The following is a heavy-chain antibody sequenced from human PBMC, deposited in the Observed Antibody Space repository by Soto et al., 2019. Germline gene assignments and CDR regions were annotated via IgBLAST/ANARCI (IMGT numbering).Heavy chain of an antibody. J-gene: IGHJ3*02. Sequence: SNRLPNTASELNIIDYYRRWISQEPGKGLEWVSYISSSGSTIYYADSVKGRFTISRDNAKNSLYLQMNSLRAEDTAVYYCARDGPPPGDIWGQGTMVTVSS. CDR2: ISSSGSTI. V-gene: IGHV3-11*01. CDR1: ELNIIDYY. CDR3: ARDGPPPGDI.